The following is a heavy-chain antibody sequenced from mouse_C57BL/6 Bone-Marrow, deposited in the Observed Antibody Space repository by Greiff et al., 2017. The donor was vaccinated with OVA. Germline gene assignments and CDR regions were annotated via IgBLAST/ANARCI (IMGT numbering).Heavy chain of an antibody. Sequence: QVQLQQPGTELVKPGASVKLSCKASGYTFTSYWMHWVKQRPGQGLEWIGNINPSNGGTNYNEKFKSKATLTVDKSSSTAYMQLSSLTSEDSAVYYCAIPLIYSYGSSPLDYWGQGTTLTVSS. CDR3: AIPLIYSYGSSPLDY. CDR1: GYTFTSYW. D-gene: IGHD1-1*01. V-gene: IGHV1-53*01. CDR2: INPSNGGT. J-gene: IGHJ2*01.